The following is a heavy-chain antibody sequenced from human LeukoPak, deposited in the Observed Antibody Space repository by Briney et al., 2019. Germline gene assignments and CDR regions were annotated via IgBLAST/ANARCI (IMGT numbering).Heavy chain of an antibody. V-gene: IGHV4-59*08. CDR3: ARHGGIVLGNDAFDI. D-gene: IGHD2-8*01. CDR2: IYYSGST. Sequence: SETLSLTCTVSGGSIRSYDWSWIRQSPGKGLEWIGYIYYSGSTNHNPSLKSRVTISVDTSKNQFSLKLSSVTAADTAVYHCARHGGIVLGNDAFDIWGQGTMVTVS. J-gene: IGHJ3*02. CDR1: GGSIRSYD.